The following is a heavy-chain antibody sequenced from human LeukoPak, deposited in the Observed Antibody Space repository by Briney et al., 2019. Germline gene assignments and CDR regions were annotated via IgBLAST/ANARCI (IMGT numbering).Heavy chain of an antibody. V-gene: IGHV4-59*01. CDR1: GGSITFYY. Sequence: SETLSPTCTVSGGSITFYYWHWMRQPPGKGLEWIGHTFYSGNVKYNPSLESRVTISVDRSKNQISLNLNSVTAADTAVYYCAKGGPEASAGLSWFDPWGQGTLVTVSS. CDR2: TFYSGNV. D-gene: IGHD1-14*01. J-gene: IGHJ5*02. CDR3: AKGGPEASAGLSWFDP.